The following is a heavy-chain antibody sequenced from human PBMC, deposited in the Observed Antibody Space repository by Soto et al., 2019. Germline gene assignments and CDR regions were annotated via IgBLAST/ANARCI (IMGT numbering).Heavy chain of an antibody. CDR1: GGSISSYY. V-gene: IGHV4-59*12. J-gene: IGHJ5*02. CDR2: IYYSGST. Sequence: PSETLSLTCTVSGGSISSYYWSWIRQPPGKGLEWIGYIYYSGSTYYNPSLKSRVTISVDTSKNQFSLKLSSVTAADTAVYYCARSIDPWGQGTLVTAPQ. CDR3: ARSIDP.